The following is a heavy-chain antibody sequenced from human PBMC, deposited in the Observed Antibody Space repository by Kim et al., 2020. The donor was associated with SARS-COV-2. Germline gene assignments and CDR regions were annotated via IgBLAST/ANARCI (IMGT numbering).Heavy chain of an antibody. V-gene: IGHV4-34*01. CDR1: GGSFSGYY. D-gene: IGHD6-13*01. J-gene: IGHJ1*01. CDR3: ARGRGSSWYRGYFQH. CDR2: INHSGST. Sequence: SETLSLTCAVYGGSFSGYYWSWIRQPPGKGLEWIGEINHSGSTNYNPSLKSRVTISVDTSKNQFSLKLSSVTAADTAVYYCARGRGSSWYRGYFQHWGQGTLVTVSS.